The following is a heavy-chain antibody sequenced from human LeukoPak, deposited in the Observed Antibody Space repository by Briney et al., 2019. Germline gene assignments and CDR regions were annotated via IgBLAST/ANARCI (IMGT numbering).Heavy chain of an antibody. J-gene: IGHJ6*03. V-gene: IGHV3-20*04. CDR1: GFTFDDYG. D-gene: IGHD2/OR15-2a*01. CDR2: INWNGGST. Sequence: GGSLRLSCAASGFTFDDYGMSWVRQAPGKGLEWVSGINWNGGSTGYADSVKGRFTISRDNAKNSLYLQTNSLRAEDTALYYCARDSSNRDYYYYYYMDVWGKGTTVTVSS. CDR3: ARDSSNRDYYYYYYMDV.